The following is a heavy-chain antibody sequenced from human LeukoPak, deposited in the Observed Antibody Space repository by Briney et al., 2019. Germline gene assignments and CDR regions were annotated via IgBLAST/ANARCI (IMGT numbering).Heavy chain of an antibody. CDR1: GGSFSGYY. CDR2: INHSGST. V-gene: IGHV4-34*01. D-gene: IGHD4-11*01. J-gene: IGHJ5*02. CDR3: AREYIRYSNYGVGFDP. Sequence: PSETLSLTCAVYGGSFSGYYWSWIRHPPGKGLEWIGEINHSGSTNYNPSLKSRVTISVDTSKNQFSLKLSSVTAADTAVYYCAREYIRYSNYGVGFDPWGQGTLVTVSS.